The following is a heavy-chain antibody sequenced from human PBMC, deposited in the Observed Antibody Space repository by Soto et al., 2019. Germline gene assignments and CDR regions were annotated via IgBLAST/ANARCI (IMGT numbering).Heavy chain of an antibody. D-gene: IGHD2-15*01. J-gene: IGHJ3*02. Sequence: EVQLVESGGGLVQPGGSLRLSCVASGFTVTDIYMNWVRQAPGKGLEWVSVIYKDFTDYADFVRGRFSVSTDTSKNALYLQLDNLRAEATAVYYCAREPRYCSGGSCSIMGDAFDIWGKGAMVTVSS. CDR3: AREPRYCSGGSCSIMGDAFDI. CDR2: IYKDFT. CDR1: GFTVTDIY. V-gene: IGHV3-66*01.